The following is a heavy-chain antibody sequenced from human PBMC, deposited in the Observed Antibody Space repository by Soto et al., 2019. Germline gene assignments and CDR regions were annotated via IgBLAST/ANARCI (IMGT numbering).Heavy chain of an antibody. CDR2: INHSGST. V-gene: IGHV4-34*01. CDR3: GRPTRQGLGLRYYCGLDV. CDR1: GGSFSGYY. D-gene: IGHD6-25*01. Sequence: SETLSLTCAVYGGSFSGYYWSGIRQPPGKGLEWIGEINHSGSTNYNPSLKSRVTISVDTSTNQFSLRLSSVTAADTAVYYCGRPTRQGLGLRYYCGLDVWGKRTTVTVSS. J-gene: IGHJ6*04.